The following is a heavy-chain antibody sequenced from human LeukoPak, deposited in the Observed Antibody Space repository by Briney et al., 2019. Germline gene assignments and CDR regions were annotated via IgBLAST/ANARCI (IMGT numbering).Heavy chain of an antibody. CDR3: AREGPRGNSQFDY. Sequence: GGSLRLSRAASGFTFSSYGMHWVRKAPGKGLEWVALIWYDGSNKYYTDSVKGRLTISRDNSKNTLYLQMNSLRAEDTAIYYCAREGPRGNSQFDYWGQGTLVTVSS. D-gene: IGHD2/OR15-2a*01. CDR1: GFTFSSYG. CDR2: IWYDGSNK. V-gene: IGHV3-33*08. J-gene: IGHJ4*02.